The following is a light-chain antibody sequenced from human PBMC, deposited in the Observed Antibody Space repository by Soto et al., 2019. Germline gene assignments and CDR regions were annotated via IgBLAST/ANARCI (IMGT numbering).Light chain of an antibody. CDR1: SSDVGGYNY. Sequence: QSALTQPRSVSGSPGQSVTISCTGTSSDVGGYNYVSWYQQHPGKAPKLMIYDVSKRPSGVPDRFSGSKSGNTASLIISGLQAEDEADYYCCSYAGSYTFVVFGGGTKVTVL. CDR2: DVS. CDR3: CSYAGSYTFVV. V-gene: IGLV2-11*01. J-gene: IGLJ2*01.